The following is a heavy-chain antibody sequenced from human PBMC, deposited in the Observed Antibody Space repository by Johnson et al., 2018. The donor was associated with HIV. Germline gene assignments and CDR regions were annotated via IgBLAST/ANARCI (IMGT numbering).Heavy chain of an antibody. CDR2: ISSSGSSI. CDR3: ARGGSRTTIFGVDINLGGFDI. Sequence: QVQLVESGGGLVKPGGSLRLSCAASGFTFSDYYMNWIRQAPGKGLEWVSYISSSGSSIYYADSVKGRFTISRDNAENSLYLQMNSLRAEDTAVYYCARGGSRTTIFGVDINLGGFDIWGQGTMVTVSS. D-gene: IGHD3-3*01. V-gene: IGHV3-11*04. CDR1: GFTFSDYY. J-gene: IGHJ3*02.